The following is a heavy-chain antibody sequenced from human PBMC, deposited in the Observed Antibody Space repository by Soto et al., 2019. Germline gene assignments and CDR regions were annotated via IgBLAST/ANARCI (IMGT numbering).Heavy chain of an antibody. V-gene: IGHV3-23*01. CDR1: GFTFSSYA. D-gene: IGHD2-15*01. CDR3: EKDRIAVVVAATPSWIYNVYYYYGMDV. CDR2: ISGSGGST. J-gene: IGHJ6*02. Sequence: PGGSLRLSCAASGFTFSSYAMSWVRQAPGKGLEWVSAISGSGGSTYYAGSVKGRFTISRDNSKNTLYLQMNSLRAEDTAVYYCEKDRIAVVVAATPSWIYNVYYYYGMDVWGQGNTVTVSS.